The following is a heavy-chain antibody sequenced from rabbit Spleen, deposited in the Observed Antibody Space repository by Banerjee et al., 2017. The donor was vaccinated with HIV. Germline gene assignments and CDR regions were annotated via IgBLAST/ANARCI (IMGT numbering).Heavy chain of an antibody. Sequence: EQLEESGGGLVKPEGSLTLTCKASGFSFSSSDYMCWVRQAPGKGLEWIACINMVTGKSVYASWAKGRFTCSKTSSTTVTLQMTRLTAADTATYFCARDTSSSFSSYGMDLWGPGTLVTVS. CDR3: ARDTSSSFSSYGMDL. CDR1: GFSFSSSDY. CDR2: INMVTGKS. J-gene: IGHJ6*01. D-gene: IGHD1-1*01. V-gene: IGHV1S45*01.